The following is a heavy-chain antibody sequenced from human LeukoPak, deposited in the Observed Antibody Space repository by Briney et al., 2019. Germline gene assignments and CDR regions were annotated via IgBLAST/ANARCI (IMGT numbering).Heavy chain of an antibody. V-gene: IGHV3-7*04. D-gene: IGHD3-10*01. Sequence: GVSLRLSCAASGFTFSAYWMSWVRQTPGKGLEWVANIKEDGSEKYYVDSVKGRFTISRDNAKNSLFLQINSLRADDTAVYFCARGYYSINWFDPWGQGTLVTVSS. CDR1: GFTFSAYW. CDR3: ARGYYSINWFDP. J-gene: IGHJ5*02. CDR2: IKEDGSEK.